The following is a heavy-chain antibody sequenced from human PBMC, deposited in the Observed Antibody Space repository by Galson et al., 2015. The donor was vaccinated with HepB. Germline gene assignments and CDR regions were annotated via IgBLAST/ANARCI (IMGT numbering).Heavy chain of an antibody. CDR3: ARAATVVGATTPFDY. Sequence: SLRLSCAASGFTFSSYAMHWVRQAPGKGLEWVAVISYDGSNKYYADSVKGRFTISRDNSKNTLYLQMNSLRAEDTAVYYCARAATVVGATTPFDYWGQGTLVTVSS. D-gene: IGHD1-26*01. V-gene: IGHV3-30-3*01. J-gene: IGHJ4*02. CDR2: ISYDGSNK. CDR1: GFTFSSYA.